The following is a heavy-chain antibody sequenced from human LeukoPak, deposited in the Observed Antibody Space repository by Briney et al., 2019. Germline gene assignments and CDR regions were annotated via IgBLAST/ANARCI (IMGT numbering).Heavy chain of an antibody. Sequence: ASVNVSCKAYGYTFMSHGISWVRQAPGQGLEWMGWISGSSSNTNYAQRLQGRVTMTTDTSTTTAYMELRSLRSDDTAVYYCARATGTWGHDGFDIWGEGRMLSVSS. V-gene: IGHV1-18*01. CDR2: ISGSSSNT. CDR3: ARATGTWGHDGFDI. J-gene: IGHJ3*02. D-gene: IGHD3-16*01. CDR1: GYTFMSHG.